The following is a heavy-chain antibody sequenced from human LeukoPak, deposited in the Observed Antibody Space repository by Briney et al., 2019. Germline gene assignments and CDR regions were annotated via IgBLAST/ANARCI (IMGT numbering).Heavy chain of an antibody. CDR3: AREVASTYNWFDP. CDR2: IYISGST. D-gene: IGHD5/OR15-5a*01. J-gene: IGHJ5*02. V-gene: IGHV3-53*01. Sequence: GGSLRLSCAASGFTFDDYAMNWVRQAPGKGLEWVSVIYISGSTYYADSVKGRFTISRDNSKNTLYLQMNSLRAEDTAVYYCAREVASTYNWFDPWGQGTLVTVSS. CDR1: GFTFDDYA.